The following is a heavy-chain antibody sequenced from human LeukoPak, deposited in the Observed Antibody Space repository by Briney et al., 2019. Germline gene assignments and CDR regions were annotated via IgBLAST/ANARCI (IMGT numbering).Heavy chain of an antibody. V-gene: IGHV4-59*01. CDR2: IFDIGNT. D-gene: IGHD2-2*01. CDR1: GVSLNNYY. J-gene: IGHJ5*02. CDR3: AKGMMPGWFDP. Sequence: SETLSLTCNVSGVSLNNYYWTWVRQSPGKGLEWIGYIFDIGNTNYNPSLKSRATISLDRSKNQFSLRLNSVTAADTAVYYCAKGMMPGWFDPWGQGTLVTVST.